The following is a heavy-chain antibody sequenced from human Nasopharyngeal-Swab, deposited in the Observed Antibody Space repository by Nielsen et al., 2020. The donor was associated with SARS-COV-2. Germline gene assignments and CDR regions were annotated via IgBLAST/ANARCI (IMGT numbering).Heavy chain of an antibody. V-gene: IGHV3-74*01. CDR2: INTDGSST. J-gene: IGHJ6*03. D-gene: IGHD1-26*01. CDR3: ARASYRGYYYMDV. Sequence: VRQAPGKGLPWVSRINTDGSSTPYADSVKGRFTISRDNAKNTLYPQMNSLRAEDTAVYYCARASYRGYYYMDVWGKGTTVTVSS.